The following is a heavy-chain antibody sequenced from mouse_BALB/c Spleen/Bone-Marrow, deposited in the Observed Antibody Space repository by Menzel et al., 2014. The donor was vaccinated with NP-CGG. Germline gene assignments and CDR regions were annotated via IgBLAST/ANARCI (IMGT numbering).Heavy chain of an antibody. CDR3: ARGKYGYDY. D-gene: IGHD1-1*01. CDR1: GFTFSSFG. J-gene: IGHJ2*01. CDR2: ISSGSSTI. V-gene: IGHV5-17*02. Sequence: EVQLVESGGGLVQPGGSWKLSCAASGFTFSSFGLHWVRQAPEKGLEWVAYISSGSSTIYYADTVKGRFTISRDNPKNTLFLQMTSLRSEDTAMYYCARGKYGYDYWGQGTTLTVSS.